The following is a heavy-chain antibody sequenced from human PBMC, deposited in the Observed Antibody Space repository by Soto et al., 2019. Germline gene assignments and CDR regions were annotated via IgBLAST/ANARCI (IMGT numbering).Heavy chain of an antibody. D-gene: IGHD3-10*01. CDR3: ARPAVRGVTHFDY. Sequence: GGSLRLSCAASGFTFSDYYMIWIRQAPGKGLEWVSYISSSSSYTNYADSVKGRFTISRDNAKNSLYLQMNSLRAEDTAVYYCARPAVRGVTHFDYWGQGTLVTVSS. CDR2: ISSSSSYT. J-gene: IGHJ4*02. V-gene: IGHV3-11*03. CDR1: GFTFSDYY.